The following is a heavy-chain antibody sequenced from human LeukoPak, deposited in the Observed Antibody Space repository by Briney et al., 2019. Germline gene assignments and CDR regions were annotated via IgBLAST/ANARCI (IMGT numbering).Heavy chain of an antibody. CDR3: ARDGCKGSSTSCLDY. V-gene: IGHV3-30-3*01. CDR2: ISYDGSNK. Sequence: GGSLRLSCAASGFIFSSYAMPWVRQAPGKGLEWVAVISYDGSNKYYADSVKGRFTISRDNSKNTLYLQMNSLRAEGTAVYYCARDGCKGSSTSCLDYWGQGTLVTVSS. D-gene: IGHD2-2*01. J-gene: IGHJ4*02. CDR1: GFIFSSYA.